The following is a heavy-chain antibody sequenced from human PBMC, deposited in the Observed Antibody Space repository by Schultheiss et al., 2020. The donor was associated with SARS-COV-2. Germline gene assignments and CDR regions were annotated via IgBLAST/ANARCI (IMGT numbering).Heavy chain of an antibody. CDR3: ARSPPLRNGGMDV. CDR2: IYSGGST. CDR1: GFPVSTNY. V-gene: IGHV3-66*01. J-gene: IGHJ6*02. Sequence: GGSLRLSCAASGFPVSTNYMTCVRQAPGKGLEWVSVIYSGGSTYYADSVKGRFTISRDNSKNTLYLQMNSLRAEDTAVYYCARSPPLRNGGMDVWGQGTTVTVSS. D-gene: IGHD1-1*01.